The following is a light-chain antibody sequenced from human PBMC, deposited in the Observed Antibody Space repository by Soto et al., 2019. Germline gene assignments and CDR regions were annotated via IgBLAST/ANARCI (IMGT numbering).Light chain of an antibody. CDR1: KGISIY. V-gene: IGKV1-16*02. Sequence: DIQMTQSQSSLSASVGSIATITCRASKGISIYLAWFQQKPGKAPNSLIYAASTLQSGVPSKFSGSGSGTDFTLTISSLQPDDFATYYCQQYDSYPLTFGGGTKVEIK. J-gene: IGKJ4*01. CDR2: AAS. CDR3: QQYDSYPLT.